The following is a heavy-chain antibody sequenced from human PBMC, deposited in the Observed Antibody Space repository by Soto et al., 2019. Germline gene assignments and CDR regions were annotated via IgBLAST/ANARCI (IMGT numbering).Heavy chain of an antibody. D-gene: IGHD3-22*01. Sequence: SETQSLTCTFSGGSVRSGSYYWSWIRQPPGKGLEWIGYIYYSGSTNYNPSLKSRVTISVDTSKNQFSLKLSSVTAADTAVYYCARDGGGYYDSSGVFDYWGQGTLVTVSS. V-gene: IGHV4-61*01. CDR1: GGSVRSGSYY. J-gene: IGHJ4*02. CDR2: IYYSGST. CDR3: ARDGGGYYDSSGVFDY.